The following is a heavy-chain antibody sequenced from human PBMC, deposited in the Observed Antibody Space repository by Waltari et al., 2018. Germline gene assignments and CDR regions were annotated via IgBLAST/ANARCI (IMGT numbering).Heavy chain of an antibody. CDR1: GYTFPDYS. CDR2: VDPEDGET. J-gene: IGHJ3*02. CDR3: ATGTLYGGNQHDAFDI. D-gene: IGHD2-15*01. Sequence: EVQLVQSGAEVKKPGATVKISCKVSGYTFPDYSMPWVQQAPGKGLEWMGLVDPEDGETIYAEKFRGRVTITADTSTDTAYMELSSLRSEDTAVYYCATGTLYGGNQHDAFDIWGQGTMVTVSS. V-gene: IGHV1-69-2*01.